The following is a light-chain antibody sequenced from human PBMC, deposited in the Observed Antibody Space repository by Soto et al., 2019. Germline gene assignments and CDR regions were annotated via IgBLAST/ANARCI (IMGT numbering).Light chain of an antibody. V-gene: IGKV1-9*01. CDR1: QGLSSY. J-gene: IGKJ4*01. CDR2: AAS. Sequence: IQLTQSPSSLSASVGDRVTITCRASQGLSSYLAWYQQKPGKAPKLLIYAASSLQSGVPSRFSGSGSGTDFTLTISSLRPEDFATYYCQQLNSYPLTFGGGTKVEIK. CDR3: QQLNSYPLT.